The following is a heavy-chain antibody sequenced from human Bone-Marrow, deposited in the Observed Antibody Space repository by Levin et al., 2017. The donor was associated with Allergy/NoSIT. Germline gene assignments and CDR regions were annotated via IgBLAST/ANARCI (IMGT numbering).Heavy chain of an antibody. V-gene: IGHV3-23*01. CDR3: ARAGAAVESGDWHGIDY. D-gene: IGHD2-21*02. CDR2: ISGSGGRT. CDR1: GFTFTIYG. Sequence: GESLKISCAASGFTFTIYGMSWVRQAPGKGLEWVLGISGSGGRTYYADSVKGRFTISRDNSQNTLYLQMNSLRAEDTAVYYCARAGAAVESGDWHGIDYWGLGTLVTVSS. J-gene: IGHJ4*02.